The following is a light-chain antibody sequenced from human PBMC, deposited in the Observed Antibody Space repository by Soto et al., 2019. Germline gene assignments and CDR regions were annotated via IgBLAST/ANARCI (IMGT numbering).Light chain of an antibody. CDR1: QRSSTW. V-gene: IGKV1-5*01. J-gene: IGKJ1*01. CDR2: DVS. Sequence: IQMTQSPSTLSASVGDRVTITCRASQRSSTWLAWYQQNTGKARKALIYDVSSLERGVSSRFQSSEAGTEFTPTSSSLQPDDSATYSCQQYKSYWPYGKGTEVDIK. CDR3: QQYKSYWP.